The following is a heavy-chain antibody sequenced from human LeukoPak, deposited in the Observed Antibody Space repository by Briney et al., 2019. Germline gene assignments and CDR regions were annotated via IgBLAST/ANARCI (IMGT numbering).Heavy chain of an antibody. D-gene: IGHD2-15*01. J-gene: IGHJ6*03. CDR3: ARGGLVVDYYYYMDV. Sequence: ASVTVSCKASGYTFTSYYMHWVRQAPGQGLEWMGIINPSGGSTSYAQKFQGRVTMTRDTSTSTVYMELSSLRSEDTAVCYCARGGLVVDYYYYMDVWGKGTTVTISS. CDR1: GYTFTSYY. CDR2: INPSGGST. V-gene: IGHV1-46*01.